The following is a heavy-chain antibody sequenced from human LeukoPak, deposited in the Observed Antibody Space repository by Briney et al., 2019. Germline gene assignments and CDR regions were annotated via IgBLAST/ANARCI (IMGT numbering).Heavy chain of an antibody. J-gene: IGHJ4*02. V-gene: IGHV3-48*03. CDR2: MSSRGSTI. CDR1: GFTFSIYE. Sequence: GGSLRLSCAASGFTFSIYEMSWVRQAPGKGLEWLSYMSSRGSTISYADSVKGRFTISRDNAKNSLFLQMNSLRAEDTAVYYCARARTPDYWGQGTLVTVS. D-gene: IGHD2-15*01. CDR3: ARARTPDY.